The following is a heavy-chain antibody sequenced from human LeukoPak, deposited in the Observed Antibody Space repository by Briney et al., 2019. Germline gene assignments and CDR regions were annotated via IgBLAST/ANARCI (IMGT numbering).Heavy chain of an antibody. V-gene: IGHV5-51*01. D-gene: IGHD2-2*01. CDR3: ARRVGYCSSTSCSPYFDY. J-gene: IGHJ4*02. CDR2: IYPGDSDT. CDR1: GYRFTSYW. Sequence: GESLKISCKGSGYRFTSYWIGWARQMPGKGLEWMRIIYPGDSDTRYSPSFQGQVTISADKSISTAYLQWSSLRASDTAMYYCARRVGYCSSTSCSPYFDYWGQGTLVTVSS.